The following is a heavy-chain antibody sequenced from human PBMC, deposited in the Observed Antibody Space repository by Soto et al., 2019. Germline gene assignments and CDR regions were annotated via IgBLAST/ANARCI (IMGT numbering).Heavy chain of an antibody. J-gene: IGHJ4*02. CDR1: GFTFSRYG. Sequence: GGSLRLSXATSGFTFSRYGFHWVRQAPGKGLEWVAGIWFDGSKKYYGDSVKGRCTISRDNSKNTVNLQMSSLRGEDTAVYFCARDPFYFDTSDYPAIDSWGQGTLVTVSS. D-gene: IGHD3-22*01. V-gene: IGHV3-33*01. CDR3: ARDPFYFDTSDYPAIDS. CDR2: IWFDGSKK.